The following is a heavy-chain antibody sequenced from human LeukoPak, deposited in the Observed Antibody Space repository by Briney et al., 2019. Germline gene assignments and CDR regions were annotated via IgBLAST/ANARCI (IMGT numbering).Heavy chain of an antibody. D-gene: IGHD1-26*01. CDR3: AKALKPIVGANYFDY. J-gene: IGHJ4*02. CDR1: GFTFSSYG. V-gene: IGHV3-30*02. Sequence: GGSLRLSCAASGFTFSSYGMHWVRQAPGKGLEWVAFIRYDGSNKYYADSVKGRFTISRDNSKNTLYLQMNSLRTEDTAVYYCAKALKPIVGANYFDYWGQGTLVTVSS. CDR2: IRYDGSNK.